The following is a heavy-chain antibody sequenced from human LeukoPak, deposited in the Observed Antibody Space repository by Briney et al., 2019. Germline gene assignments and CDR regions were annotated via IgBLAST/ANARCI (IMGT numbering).Heavy chain of an antibody. D-gene: IGHD3/OR15-3a*01. J-gene: IGHJ4*02. CDR3: ARPMISVMSLGADF. Sequence: GGSLRLSCAVSGFTFSNYWMHWVRQAPGKGLVWVSCISSDGSSTNYADSVKGRFSISRDNAKNTLYLHMNSLRAEDTALYYCARPMISVMSLGADFWGQGSLVTVSS. CDR1: GFTFSNYW. CDR2: ISSDGSST. V-gene: IGHV3-74*01.